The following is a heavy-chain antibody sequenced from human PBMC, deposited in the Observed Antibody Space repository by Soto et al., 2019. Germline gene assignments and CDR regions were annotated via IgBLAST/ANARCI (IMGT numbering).Heavy chain of an antibody. D-gene: IGHD5-12*01. V-gene: IGHV3-21*01. J-gene: IGHJ4*02. Sequence: LRLSCAASGFTFSSYAMNWVRPAPGKGLEWVSSISSSTGYTYYADSVKGRFTISRDNAKNSLYLQMNSLRAEDTAVYYCARDFRDGYYFDYWGQGTLVTVSS. CDR2: ISSSTGYT. CDR1: GFTFSSYA. CDR3: ARDFRDGYYFDY.